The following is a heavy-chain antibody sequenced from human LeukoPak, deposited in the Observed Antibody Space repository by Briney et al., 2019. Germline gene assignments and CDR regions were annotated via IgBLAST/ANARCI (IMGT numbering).Heavy chain of an antibody. Sequence: GASVKVSCKASGGTFSSYAISWVRQAPGQGLEWMGRIIPILGIANYAQKFQGRVTITADKSTSTAYMELSRLRSDDTAVYYCARDELGTLYYYYGMDVWGQGTTVTVSS. J-gene: IGHJ6*02. V-gene: IGHV1-69*04. D-gene: IGHD7-27*01. CDR2: IIPILGIA. CDR3: ARDELGTLYYYYGMDV. CDR1: GGTFSSYA.